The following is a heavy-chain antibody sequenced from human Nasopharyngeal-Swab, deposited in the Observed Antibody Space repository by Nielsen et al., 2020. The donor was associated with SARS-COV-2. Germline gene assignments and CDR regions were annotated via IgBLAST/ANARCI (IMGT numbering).Heavy chain of an antibody. V-gene: IGHV2-5*02. D-gene: IGHD3-10*01. J-gene: IGHJ4*02. CDR3: ARSRSYYGSGSYYPYYFDY. CDR2: IYWDDDM. Sequence: WIRQPPGKALEWLALIYWDDDMRYSPSLKSRLTITKDTSKNQVVLTMTNMYPVDTATYYCARSRSYYGSGSYYPYYFDYWGQGTLVTVSS.